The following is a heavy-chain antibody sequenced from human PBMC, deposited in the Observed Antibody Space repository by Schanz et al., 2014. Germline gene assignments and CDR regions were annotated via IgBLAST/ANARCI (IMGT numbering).Heavy chain of an antibody. Sequence: QLQLVQSGAEVKKPGASVKVSCKASGYTFSSYGITWVRQAPGQGLEWMGWISSYNGKTNYAQKLQGRVTMTTDTSTSTAYMELSSLRSEDTAVYYCARVPDTALVYYHYRMDVWGQGTTVTVSS. V-gene: IGHV1-18*04. CDR3: ARVPDTALVYYHYRMDV. CDR1: GYTFSSYG. CDR2: ISSYNGKT. J-gene: IGHJ6*02. D-gene: IGHD5-18*01.